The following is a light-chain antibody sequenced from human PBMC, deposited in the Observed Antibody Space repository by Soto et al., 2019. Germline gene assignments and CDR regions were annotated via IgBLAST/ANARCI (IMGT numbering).Light chain of an antibody. J-gene: IGKJ1*01. CDR1: QGIRSS. CDR2: EAS. V-gene: IGKV1-13*02. CDR3: QQFNSYPWT. Sequence: AIQLTQSPSSLSASVGDRVTITCRASQGIRSSLAWFQQKAGKPPKVLIYEASVLETGVSSRFSGSGSGTDFTLSISSLQPEDFAPYYCQQFNSYPWTFGQGTTVEVK.